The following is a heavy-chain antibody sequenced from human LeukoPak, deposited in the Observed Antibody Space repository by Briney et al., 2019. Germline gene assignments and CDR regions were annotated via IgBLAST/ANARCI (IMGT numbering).Heavy chain of an antibody. Sequence: ASVKVSCKASGYTFASNDISWVRQAPGQRLEWMGWINAGNGNTKYSQKFQGRVTITRDTSASTAYMELSSLRSEDTAVYYCAREGGHYYDSSGSFDYWGQGTLVTVSS. CDR2: INAGNGNT. CDR3: AREGGHYYDSSGSFDY. CDR1: GYTFASND. J-gene: IGHJ4*02. V-gene: IGHV1-3*01. D-gene: IGHD3-22*01.